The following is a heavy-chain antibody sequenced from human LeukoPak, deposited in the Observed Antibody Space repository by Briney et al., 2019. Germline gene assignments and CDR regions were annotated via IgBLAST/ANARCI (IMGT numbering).Heavy chain of an antibody. CDR1: GGSISSSSYY. CDR3: ARHPARYYGSGSFDY. Sequence: SETLSLTCTVSGGSISSSSYYWGWIRQPPGKGLEWIGSIYYSGSTYYNPSLKSRVTISVDTSKNQFSLKLSSVTAANTAVYYCARHPARYYGSGSFDYWGQGTLVTVSS. CDR2: IYYSGST. V-gene: IGHV4-39*01. J-gene: IGHJ4*02. D-gene: IGHD3-10*01.